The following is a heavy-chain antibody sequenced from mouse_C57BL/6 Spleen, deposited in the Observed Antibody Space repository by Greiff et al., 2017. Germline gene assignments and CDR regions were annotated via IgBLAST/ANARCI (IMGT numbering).Heavy chain of an antibody. CDR1: GYTFTSYT. J-gene: IGHJ3*01. CDR3: ARGDDYGGAWFAY. D-gene: IGHD2-4*01. Sequence: QVQLQQSGAELARPGASVKMSCKASGYTFTSYTMHWVKQRPGQGLEWIGYINPSSGYTKYNQKFKDKATLTADKSSSTAYMQLSSLTSEDSAVYYCARGDDYGGAWFAYWGQGTLVTVSA. V-gene: IGHV1-4*01. CDR2: INPSSGYT.